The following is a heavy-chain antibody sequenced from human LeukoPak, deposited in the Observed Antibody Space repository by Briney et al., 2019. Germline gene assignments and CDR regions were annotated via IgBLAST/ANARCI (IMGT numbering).Heavy chain of an antibody. J-gene: IGHJ4*02. CDR2: IYYSGST. V-gene: IGHV4-61*01. CDR3: ARTTRDYVWGSYRYDH. Sequence: SETLSLTCTVSGGSVSSGSYYWSWIRQPPGKGLEWIGYIYYSGSTNYNPSLKSRVTISVDTSKNQFSLKLSSVTAADTAVYYCARTTRDYVWGSYRYDHWGQGTLVTVSS. D-gene: IGHD3-16*02. CDR1: GGSVSSGSYY.